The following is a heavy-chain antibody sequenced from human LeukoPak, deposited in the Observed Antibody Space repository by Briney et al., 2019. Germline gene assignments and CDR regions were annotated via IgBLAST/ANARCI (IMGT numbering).Heavy chain of an antibody. J-gene: IGHJ6*02. Sequence: GGSLRLSCAASGSTFSSYSMNWVRQAPGKGLEWVSSISSSSSYIYYADSVKGRFSISRDNAKNSLYLQMNSLRAEDTAVYYCARDWNPYDFWSGFAREMDVWGQGTTVTVSS. V-gene: IGHV3-21*01. CDR1: GSTFSSYS. CDR3: ARDWNPYDFWSGFAREMDV. D-gene: IGHD3-3*01. CDR2: ISSSSSYI.